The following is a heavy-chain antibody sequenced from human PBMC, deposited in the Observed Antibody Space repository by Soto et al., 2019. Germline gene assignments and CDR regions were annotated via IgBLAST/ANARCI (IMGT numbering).Heavy chain of an antibody. CDR2: ISYDESNK. D-gene: IGHD3-3*01. J-gene: IGHJ4*02. Sequence: QVQLVESGGGVVQPGRSLRLSCAASGFTFSSCAMHWVRQAPGKGLEWVALISYDESNKSYADSVKGRFTISRDNSKNTLYLQMNSLRAEDTAVYYCARDKRDLRFAEWSYYFDYWGQGTLVTVSS. CDR1: GFTFSSCA. CDR3: ARDKRDLRFAEWSYYFDY. V-gene: IGHV3-30-3*01.